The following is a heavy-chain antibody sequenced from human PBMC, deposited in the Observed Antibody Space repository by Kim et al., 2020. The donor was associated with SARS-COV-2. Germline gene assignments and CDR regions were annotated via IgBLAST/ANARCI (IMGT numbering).Heavy chain of an antibody. CDR2: T. J-gene: IGHJ3*02. CDR3: AGRGLRSFDI. V-gene: IGHV1-2*02. Sequence: TNYPQKFQGRVTMTRDTSINTAYMELSRLTSADTAVYFCAGRGLRSFDIWGQGTMVIVSP. D-gene: IGHD3-10*01.